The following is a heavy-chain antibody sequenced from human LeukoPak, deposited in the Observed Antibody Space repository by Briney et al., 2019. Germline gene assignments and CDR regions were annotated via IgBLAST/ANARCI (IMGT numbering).Heavy chain of an antibody. D-gene: IGHD5/OR15-5a*01. V-gene: IGHV1-2*02. CDR1: GYTFTGYY. J-gene: IGHJ6*02. Sequence: ASVKVSCKASGYTFTGYYMHWVRQAPGQGLERMGWINPNSGGTNYAQKFQGRVTMTRDTSISTAYMELSRLRSDDTAVYYCACLDYYFYGMDVWGQGTTVTVSS. CDR3: ACLDYYFYGMDV. CDR2: INPNSGGT.